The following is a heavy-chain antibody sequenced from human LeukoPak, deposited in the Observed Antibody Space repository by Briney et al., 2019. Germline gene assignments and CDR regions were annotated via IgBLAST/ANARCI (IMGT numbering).Heavy chain of an antibody. D-gene: IGHD6-13*01. J-gene: IGHJ4*02. CDR2: IDSIGGGA. CDR3: ARAKYSSRWSLDY. V-gene: IGHV3-74*03. Sequence: GGSLRLSCATSGFTFNIYWMQWVRQVPGKGLVWVSRIDSIGGGATYADSVKGRFTTSRDNGNNTMYLQMNSLRAEDTAIYYCARAKYSSRWSLDYWGQGALVTVSS. CDR1: GFTFNIYW.